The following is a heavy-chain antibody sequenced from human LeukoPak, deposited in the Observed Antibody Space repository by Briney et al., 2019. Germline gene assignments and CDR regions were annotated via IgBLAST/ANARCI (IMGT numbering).Heavy chain of an antibody. V-gene: IGHV1-2*02. CDR2: INPNSGGT. D-gene: IGHD3-22*01. CDR3: ARAGKHYYDSSGPPAFDI. Sequence: GASVKVSCKASGYTFTGYYMHWVRQAPGQGLEWMGWINPNSGGTNYAQKFQGRVTMTRDTSISTAYMELSRLRSDDTAVYYCARAGKHYYDSSGPPAFDIWGQGTVVTVSS. CDR1: GYTFTGYY. J-gene: IGHJ3*02.